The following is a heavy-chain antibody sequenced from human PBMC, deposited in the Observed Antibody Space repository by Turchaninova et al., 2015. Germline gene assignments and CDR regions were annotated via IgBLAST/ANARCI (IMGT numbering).Heavy chain of an antibody. CDR2: INWNSGSI. J-gene: IGHJ5*01. CDR3: ARDNDRDDDGWFDS. V-gene: IGHV3-9*03. Sequence: VHLVESGGGLVQSGTSLRLSCAASGLIFDNYGRNWVRQFPGKGLEWVSGINWNSGSIHDADSVMCRFTISRDNAKNSLYLQMNSLRAEDMALYFCARDNDRDDDGWFDSWGQGTLVTVSS. CDR1: GLIFDNYG. D-gene: IGHD1-1*01.